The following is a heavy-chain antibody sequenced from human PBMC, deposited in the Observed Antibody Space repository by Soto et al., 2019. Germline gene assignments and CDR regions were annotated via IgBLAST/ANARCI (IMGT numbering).Heavy chain of an antibody. J-gene: IGHJ5*02. CDR2: IYPGDSDT. D-gene: IGHD4-17*01. CDR3: ARLLQVTTVTTVNWFDP. CDR1: GYSFTSYW. V-gene: IGHV5-51*01. Sequence: EVQLVQSGAEVKKPGASLKISCKGSGYSFTSYWIGWLRQMPGKGLEWMGIIYPGDSDTRYSPSFQGQVTISADKSISTAYLQWSSLKASDTAMYYCARLLQVTTVTTVNWFDPWGQGTVVTVSS.